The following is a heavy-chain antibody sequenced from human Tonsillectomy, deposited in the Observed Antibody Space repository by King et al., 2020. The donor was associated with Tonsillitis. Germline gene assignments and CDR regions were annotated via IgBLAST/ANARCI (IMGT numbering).Heavy chain of an antibody. D-gene: IGHD6-19*01. CDR1: GGSISSYY. V-gene: IGHV4-59*01. CDR2: IYYSGST. CDR3: AGGRGGGSSGGTDYYYYGMDV. J-gene: IGHJ6*02. Sequence: VQLQESGPGLVKPSETLSLTCTVSGGSISSYYWSWIRQPPGKGLEWIGYIYYSGSTNYNPSLKSRVTISVDTSKNQFSLKLSSVTAADTAVYYWAGGRGGGSSGGTDYYYYGMDVWGQGTTVTVSS.